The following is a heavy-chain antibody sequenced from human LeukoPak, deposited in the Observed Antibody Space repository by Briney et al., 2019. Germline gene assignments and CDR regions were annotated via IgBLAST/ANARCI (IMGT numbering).Heavy chain of an antibody. J-gene: IGHJ4*02. CDR2: IYYRSKWYS. CDR1: GDSVSGNRAT. CDR3: GRAEHDWGSDY. Sequence: SQTLSLTCAISGDSVSGNRATWNWLRQSPSRGLEWLGRIYYRSKWYSDYAVSVKGRITINPDTSKNQFSLLLNSVTPEDTAVYFCGRAEHDWGSDYWGQGTLVTASS. D-gene: IGHD3-9*01. V-gene: IGHV6-1*01.